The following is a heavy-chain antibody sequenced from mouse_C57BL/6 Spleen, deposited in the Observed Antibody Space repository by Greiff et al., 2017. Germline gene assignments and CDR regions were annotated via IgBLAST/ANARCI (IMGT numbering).Heavy chain of an antibody. CDR3: ERSLSYVSNRWIYFDD. CDR2: IYPGSGST. V-gene: IGHV1-55*01. Sequence: QVQLQQPGAELVKPGASVKISCKASGYTFTSYWITWVKQRPGQGLEWIGDIYPGSGSTNYNEKFKSKATLTVDPASSTAYMQISSLTSEYAADDYCERSLSYVSNRWIYFDDWGKGTTLTVSS. CDR1: GYTFTSYW. D-gene: IGHD6-5*01. J-gene: IGHJ2*01.